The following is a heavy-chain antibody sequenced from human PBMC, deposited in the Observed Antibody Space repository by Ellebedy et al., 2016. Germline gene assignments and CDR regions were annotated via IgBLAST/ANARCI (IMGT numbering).Heavy chain of an antibody. D-gene: IGHD1-26*01. J-gene: IGHJ5*02. CDR3: ARSPRVGAPRGRQYNWFDP. CDR1: GGSFSGYY. CDR2: INHSGST. Sequence: SETLSLTCAVYGGSFSGYYWSWIRQPPGKGLEWIGEINHSGSTNYNPSLKSRVTISVDTSKNQFSLKLSSVTAADTAVYYCARSPRVGAPRGRQYNWFDPWGQGALVTVSS. V-gene: IGHV4-34*01.